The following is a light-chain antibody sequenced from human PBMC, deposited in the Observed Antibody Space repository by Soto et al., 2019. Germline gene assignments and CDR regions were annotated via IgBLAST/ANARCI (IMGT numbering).Light chain of an antibody. CDR3: SSYAGSDNFPYV. Sequence: QSALTQPPSASGSPGQSVTISCTGTSSDVGGYDYVSWYQQHPGKAPKLMIYAVTKRPSGVPDRFSGSKSGNTASLTVSGLQAEDEADYYCSSYAGSDNFPYVFGTGTKVTVL. J-gene: IGLJ1*01. CDR1: SSDVGGYDY. V-gene: IGLV2-8*01. CDR2: AVT.